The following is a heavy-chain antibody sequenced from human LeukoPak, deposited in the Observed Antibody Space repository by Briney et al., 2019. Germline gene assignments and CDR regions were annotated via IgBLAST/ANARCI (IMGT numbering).Heavy chain of an antibody. CDR3: AISPPDSSWVY. CDR1: GFTFRNYW. J-gene: IGHJ4*02. Sequence: GGSLRLSXAASGFTFRNYWMHWVRQAPGKGLVWVSRIKSDGTITSYADSVKGRFTISRDNAKNTLYLQMNSLRGEDTAVYYCAISPPDSSWVYWGQGTLVTVSS. V-gene: IGHV3-74*01. CDR2: IKSDGTIT. D-gene: IGHD6-13*01.